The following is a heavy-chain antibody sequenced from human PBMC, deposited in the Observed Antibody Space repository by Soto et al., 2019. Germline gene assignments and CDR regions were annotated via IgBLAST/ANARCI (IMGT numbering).Heavy chain of an antibody. D-gene: IGHD1-1*01. CDR3: VKDLYRSSTMPCLDH. J-gene: IGHJ4*02. CDR2: ISDSGEST. Sequence: PGGSLRLSCEASGFIFNNYGMSWVRQAPGKGLEWVSSISDSGESTYYADSMRGRFTISRDNSKNTLYLQVNSLRPEDMAMYYCVKDLYRSSTMPCLDHWGQGALVTVSS. CDR1: GFIFNNYG. V-gene: IGHV3-23*01.